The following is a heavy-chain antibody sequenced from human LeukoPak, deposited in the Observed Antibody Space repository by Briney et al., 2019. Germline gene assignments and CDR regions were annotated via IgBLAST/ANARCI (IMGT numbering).Heavy chain of an antibody. J-gene: IGHJ1*01. V-gene: IGHV1-69*06. Sequence: PVKVSCKASGGTFSSYGISWVRQAPGQGLEWMARIIPIFGTTNYAQKFQGRVTITADTSTSIAYMDLRSLRSEDTAVYYCARDYYYDSSGYHPAEYFNHWGQGTLVTVSS. CDR1: GGTFSSYG. CDR2: IIPIFGTT. D-gene: IGHD3-22*01. CDR3: ARDYYYDSSGYHPAEYFNH.